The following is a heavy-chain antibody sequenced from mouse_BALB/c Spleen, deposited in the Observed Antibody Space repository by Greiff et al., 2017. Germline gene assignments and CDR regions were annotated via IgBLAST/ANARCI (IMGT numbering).Heavy chain of an antibody. V-gene: IGHV1-5*01. CDR1: GYTFTSYW. CDR3: TRSGYDGYAMDY. D-gene: IGHD2-14*01. J-gene: IGHJ4*01. Sequence: VQLQQSGTVLARPGASVKMSCKASGYTFTSYWMHWVKQRPGQGLEWIGAIYPGNSDTSYNQKFKGKAKLTAVTSTSTAYMELSSLTNEDSAVYYCTRSGYDGYAMDYWGQGTSVTVSS. CDR2: IYPGNSDT.